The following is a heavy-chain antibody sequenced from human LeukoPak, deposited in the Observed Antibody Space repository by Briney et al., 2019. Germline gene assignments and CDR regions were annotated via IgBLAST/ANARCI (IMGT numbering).Heavy chain of an antibody. CDR2: IYTGGNT. CDR1: RFTFSKAW. Sequence: GGSLRLSCAASRFTFSKAWMSWVRQAPGKGLEWLSIIYTGGNTVSAESVKGRFSISRDDSRNTVHLQMNNLRDDDTAVYYCARGQIDLLRNYFDSWGPGTLVAVSS. V-gene: IGHV3-66*01. CDR3: ARGQIDLLRNYFDS. J-gene: IGHJ4*02. D-gene: IGHD3-22*01.